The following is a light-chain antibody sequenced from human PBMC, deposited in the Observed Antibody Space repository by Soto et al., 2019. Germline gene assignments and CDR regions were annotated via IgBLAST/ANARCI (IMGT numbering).Light chain of an antibody. CDR1: QSISSSN. Sequence: EIVLTQSPGTLSLSPGERATLSCRASQSISSSNFDWYQQKPGQAPRLLIYAASSRATGIPDRFSGSGSGTAFTLTISRLEAEDFAVYYCQHYGNSLWTLGQGTKVEIK. J-gene: IGKJ1*01. V-gene: IGKV3-20*01. CDR3: QHYGNSLWT. CDR2: AAS.